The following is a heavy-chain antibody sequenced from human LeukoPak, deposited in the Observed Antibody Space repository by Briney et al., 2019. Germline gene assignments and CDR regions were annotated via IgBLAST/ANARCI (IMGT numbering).Heavy chain of an antibody. CDR2: ISGGGGST. D-gene: IGHD3-22*01. V-gene: IGHV3-23*01. CDR3: ARGSRVVVINVWFDP. Sequence: PGGSLRLSCAASRFTFSSYAMSWVRQAPGRGLEWVSTISGGGGSTYYSDSVKGRFTISRDNSKNTLYLQMNSLRAEDTAVYYCARGSRVVVINVWFDPWGQGTLVTVSS. J-gene: IGHJ5*02. CDR1: RFTFSSYA.